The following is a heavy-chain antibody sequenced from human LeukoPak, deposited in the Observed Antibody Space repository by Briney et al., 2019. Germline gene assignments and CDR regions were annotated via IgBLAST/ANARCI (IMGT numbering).Heavy chain of an antibody. CDR1: GLTFSSYS. D-gene: IGHD3-9*01. V-gene: IGHV3-21*01. J-gene: IGHJ4*02. Sequence: GGSLRLSCAASGLTFSSYSMNWVRQAPGKGLEWVSSISSSSSYIYYADSVKGRFTISRDNAKNSLYLQMNSLRAEDTPVYYCARDGYVLRYFDWKYYFDYWGQGTLVTVSS. CDR3: ARDGYVLRYFDWKYYFDY. CDR2: ISSSSSYI.